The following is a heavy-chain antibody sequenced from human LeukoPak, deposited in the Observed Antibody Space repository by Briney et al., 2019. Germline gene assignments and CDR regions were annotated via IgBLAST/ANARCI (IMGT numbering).Heavy chain of an antibody. D-gene: IGHD6-19*01. J-gene: IGHJ5*02. CDR1: GGSISSGSYY. CDR2: IYTSGST. Sequence: SETLSLTCTVSGGSISSGSYYWSWIRRPAGKGLEWIGRIYTSGSTNYNPSLKSRVTISVDTSKNQFSLKLSSVTAADTAVYYCARGTVAGQGGYNWFDPWGQGTLVTVSS. CDR3: ARGTVAGQGGYNWFDP. V-gene: IGHV4-61*02.